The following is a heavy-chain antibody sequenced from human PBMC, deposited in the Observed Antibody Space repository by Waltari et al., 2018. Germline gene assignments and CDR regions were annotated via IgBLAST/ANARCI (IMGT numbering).Heavy chain of an antibody. CDR3: VNLRLG. CDR1: GFTFSIHW. CDR2: IKQDGSEK. Sequence: EVQMVESGGGLVQPGGSVRLSCAASGFTFSIHWMNWVRQAPGKGLEWLANIKQDGSEKYSADSVKGRFTNSRDNAKNSLNLQMNRLRAEDTAVYYCVNLRLGWGQGTLVTVSS. J-gene: IGHJ4*02. V-gene: IGHV3-7*01.